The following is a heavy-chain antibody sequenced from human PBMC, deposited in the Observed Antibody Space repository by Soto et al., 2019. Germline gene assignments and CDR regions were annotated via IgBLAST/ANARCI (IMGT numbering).Heavy chain of an antibody. CDR3: AMGADCTNGVCYNDY. D-gene: IGHD2-8*01. Sequence: ASETLSLTCTVSGGSISSYYWSWIRQPPGKGLEWIGYIYYSGSTNYNPSLKSRVTISVDTSKNQFSLKLSSVTAADTAVYYCAMGADCTNGVCYNDYWGQGTLVTVSS. CDR2: IYYSGST. CDR1: GGSISSYY. V-gene: IGHV4-59*01. J-gene: IGHJ4*02.